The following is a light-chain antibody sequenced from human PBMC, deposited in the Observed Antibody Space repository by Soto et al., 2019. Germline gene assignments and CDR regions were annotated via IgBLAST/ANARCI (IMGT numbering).Light chain of an antibody. V-gene: IGKV3-15*01. CDR2: GVS. J-gene: IGKJ2*01. CDR1: QSVYSN. Sequence: EIVMTQSPATLSVSPGERATLSCRASQSVYSNLAWYQQKPGQAPRLLIYGVSTRAAGIPARFSGSGSGTEFSLTISSLQSEDFAVYYCQQYNNRPPDTFGQGTKLEIK. CDR3: QQYNNRPPDT.